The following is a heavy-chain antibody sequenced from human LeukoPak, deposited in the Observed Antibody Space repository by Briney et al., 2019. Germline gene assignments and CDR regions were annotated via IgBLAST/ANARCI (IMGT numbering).Heavy chain of an antibody. CDR3: ARVLRHCSSTSCYTFDY. CDR2: FDPEDGET. J-gene: IGHJ4*02. D-gene: IGHD2-2*02. Sequence: ASVKVSCKVSGYTLTELSMHWVRQAPGKGLEWMGGFDPEDGETIYAQKFQGRVIMTRDTSISTAYMELSRLRSDDTAVYYCARVLRHCSSTSCYTFDYWGQGTLVTVSS. V-gene: IGHV1-24*01. CDR1: GYTLTELS.